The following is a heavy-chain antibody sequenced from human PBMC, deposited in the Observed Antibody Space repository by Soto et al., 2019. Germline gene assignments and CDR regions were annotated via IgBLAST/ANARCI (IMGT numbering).Heavy chain of an antibody. Sequence: GGSLRLSCAASGFTFSSYAMSWVRQAPGKGLEWVSAISGSGGSTYYADSVKGRFTISRDNSKNTLYLQMNSLRAEDTAVYYCAKDSLRGGRAHDDAFDIWGQGTMVTVSS. D-gene: IGHD1-1*01. CDR2: ISGSGGST. J-gene: IGHJ3*02. V-gene: IGHV3-23*01. CDR1: GFTFSSYA. CDR3: AKDSLRGGRAHDDAFDI.